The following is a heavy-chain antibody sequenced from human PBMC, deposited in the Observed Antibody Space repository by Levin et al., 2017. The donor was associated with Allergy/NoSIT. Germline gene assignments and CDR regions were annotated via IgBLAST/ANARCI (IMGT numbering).Heavy chain of an antibody. Sequence: GGSLRLSCAASGFTFSSYSMNWVRQAPGKGLEWVSYISSSSSTIYYADSVKGRFTISRDNAKNSLYLQMNSLRAEDTAVYYCARDLDSSSWYLDYYYYGMDVWGQGTTVTVSS. D-gene: IGHD6-13*01. CDR2: ISSSSSTI. CDR3: ARDLDSSSWYLDYYYYGMDV. V-gene: IGHV3-48*01. J-gene: IGHJ6*02. CDR1: GFTFSSYS.